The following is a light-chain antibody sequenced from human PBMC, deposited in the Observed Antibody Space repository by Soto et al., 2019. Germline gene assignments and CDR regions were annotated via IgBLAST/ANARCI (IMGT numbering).Light chain of an antibody. Sequence: EIVMTQSPATLSVSPGERATLSCRASQSVSSNLAWYQQKPGQAPRLLIYGASTRATGIPGRFSGSGSGTVFNLTISNLQSADFTVYYCQHYNTWPPWTFGQGTKVEIK. V-gene: IGKV3-15*01. CDR3: QHYNTWPPWT. CDR2: GAS. J-gene: IGKJ1*01. CDR1: QSVSSN.